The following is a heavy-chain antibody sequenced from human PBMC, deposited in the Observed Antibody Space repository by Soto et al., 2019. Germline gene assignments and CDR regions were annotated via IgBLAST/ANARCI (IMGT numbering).Heavy chain of an antibody. Sequence: EVKVLESGGGLVQPGGSLRLSCAASGFIFSNYAMNWVRQAPGKGLEWVSGISGSGDSTFYTNSVKDRFTISRDNSKNTLYLQMNSLRAEDTAVYYCGKGGGNYFGGQGTLVTVSS. V-gene: IGHV3-23*01. CDR1: GFIFSNYA. D-gene: IGHD1-26*01. CDR2: ISGSGDST. J-gene: IGHJ4*02. CDR3: GKGGGNYF.